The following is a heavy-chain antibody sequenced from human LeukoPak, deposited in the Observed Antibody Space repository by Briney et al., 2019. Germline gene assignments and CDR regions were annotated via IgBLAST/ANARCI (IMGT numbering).Heavy chain of an antibody. CDR1: GYTFTGYY. CDR3: ARGYDFWSGYLDY. V-gene: IGHV1-46*01. Sequence: ASVKVSCKASGYTFTGYYMHWVRQAPGQGLEWMGLINPTGGSTGYAQKLQGRVTMTTDTSTSTAYMELRSLRSDDTAVYYCARGYDFWSGYLDYWGQGTLVTVSS. CDR2: INPTGGST. J-gene: IGHJ4*02. D-gene: IGHD3-3*01.